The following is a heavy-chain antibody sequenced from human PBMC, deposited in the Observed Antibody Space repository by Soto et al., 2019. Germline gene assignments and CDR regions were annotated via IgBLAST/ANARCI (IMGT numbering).Heavy chain of an antibody. CDR1: GFTFSDYY. CDR2: SDGSSAYT. J-gene: IGHJ6*02. CDR3: ARAVGNSSGIDE. D-gene: IGHD1-26*01. Sequence: QVQLVESGGGLVKPGGSLRLSCAASGFTFSDYYMNWIRQAPGKGLEWFSYSDGSSAYTYYAYSVKGRFTISRDNTKNSLFLQLTSLRDENTAVYYCARAVGNSSGIDEWGQGTTVTVSS. V-gene: IGHV3-11*06.